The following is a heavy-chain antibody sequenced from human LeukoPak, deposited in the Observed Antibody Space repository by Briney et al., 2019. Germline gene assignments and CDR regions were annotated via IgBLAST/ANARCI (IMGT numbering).Heavy chain of an antibody. CDR3: ASAPVIAVAGNDAFDI. V-gene: IGHV3-48*04. CDR2: ISSSGSTI. D-gene: IGHD6-19*01. Sequence: GGSLRLSCAASGFTFSSYAMSWVRQAPGKGLEWVSYISSSGSTIYYADSVKGRFTISRDNAKNSLYLQMNSLRAEDTAVYYCASAPVIAVAGNDAFDIWGQGTMVTVSS. J-gene: IGHJ3*02. CDR1: GFTFSSYA.